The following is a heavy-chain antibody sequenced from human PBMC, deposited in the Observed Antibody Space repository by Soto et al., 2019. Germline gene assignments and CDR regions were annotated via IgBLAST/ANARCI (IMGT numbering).Heavy chain of an antibody. V-gene: IGHV4-30-2*01. CDR1: GDSISRGGYS. J-gene: IGHJ4*02. CDR3: ARAHYGPSGYYFDS. Sequence: PSETLSLTCTVSGDSISRGGYSWRWIPQPPQKGLEWIGYIYHTGSTSYSPSLKSRVTISVDKSKNQFSLILNSVTAADTAIYYCARAHYGPSGYYFDSWGQGTLVTVS. CDR2: IYHTGST. D-gene: IGHD3-22*01.